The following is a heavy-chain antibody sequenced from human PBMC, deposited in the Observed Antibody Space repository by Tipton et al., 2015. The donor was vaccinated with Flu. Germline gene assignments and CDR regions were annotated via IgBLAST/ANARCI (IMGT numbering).Heavy chain of an antibody. CDR3: ARRTYYYGSGEQDY. D-gene: IGHD3-10*01. Sequence: TLSLTCTVSRDSMRSGYYWGWIRQPPGKGLEWIGSISHSGSTYYNPSLKSRVTISLDTSKNQFSLKLSSVTAADTAVYYCARRTYYYGSGEQDYWGQGTLVTVSS. CDR2: ISHSGST. CDR1: RDSMRSGYY. V-gene: IGHV4-38-2*02. J-gene: IGHJ4*02.